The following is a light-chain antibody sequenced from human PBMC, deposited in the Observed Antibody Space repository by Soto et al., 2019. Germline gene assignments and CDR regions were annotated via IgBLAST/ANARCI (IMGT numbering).Light chain of an antibody. CDR2: EVN. V-gene: IGLV2-8*01. CDR1: SSDVGGYNF. Sequence: QSALTQPPSASGSPGQSVTISCTGTSSDVGGYNFVSWYQHHPGNAPKLIIYEVNKRPSGVPNRFSGSKSGXXAXLTVSGLQAVDEADYYCNSYAGSNIYVFGTGTKLTVL. J-gene: IGLJ1*01. CDR3: NSYAGSNIYV.